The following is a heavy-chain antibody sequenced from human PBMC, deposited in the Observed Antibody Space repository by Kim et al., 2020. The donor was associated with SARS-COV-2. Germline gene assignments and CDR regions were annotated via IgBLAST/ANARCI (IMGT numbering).Heavy chain of an antibody. D-gene: IGHD3-10*01. Sequence: SVKVSCKASGGTFSSYAISWVRQAPGQGLEWMGGIIPIFGTANYAQKFQGRVTITADESTSTAYMELSSLRSEDTAVYYCARDALGSGGRYYGMDVWGQGTTVTVSS. J-gene: IGHJ6*02. CDR3: ARDALGSGGRYYGMDV. CDR2: IIPIFGTA. CDR1: GGTFSSYA. V-gene: IGHV1-69*13.